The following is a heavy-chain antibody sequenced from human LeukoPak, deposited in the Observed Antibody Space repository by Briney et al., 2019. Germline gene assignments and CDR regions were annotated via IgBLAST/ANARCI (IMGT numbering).Heavy chain of an antibody. CDR1: GGSISSYY. CDR3: ARDSYGSGSYYSPLGY. Sequence: SETLSLTCTVSGGSISSYYWSWIRQPPGKGLEWIGYIYYSGSTNYNPSLKSRVTMSVDTSKNQFSLKLSSVTAADTAVYYCARDSYGSGSYYSPLGYWGQEPWSPSPQ. D-gene: IGHD3-10*01. J-gene: IGHJ4*01. CDR2: IYYSGST. V-gene: IGHV4-59*01.